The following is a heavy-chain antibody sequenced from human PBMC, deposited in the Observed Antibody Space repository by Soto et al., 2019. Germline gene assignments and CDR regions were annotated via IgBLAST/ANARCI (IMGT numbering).Heavy chain of an antibody. J-gene: IGHJ3*01. D-gene: IGHD6-19*01. Sequence: SGPTLVNPTQTLTLTCNVSGFSLYTSGMCVSWLSQPPGKAPEWLALIDWDDDIYSRTSLKTRLTISKDTSKNQVVLTLANMDPVDTGTYFCALMVGVAVAGSSF. CDR1: GFSLYTSGMC. CDR3: ALMVGVAVAGSSF. CDR2: IDWDDDI. V-gene: IGHV2-70*01.